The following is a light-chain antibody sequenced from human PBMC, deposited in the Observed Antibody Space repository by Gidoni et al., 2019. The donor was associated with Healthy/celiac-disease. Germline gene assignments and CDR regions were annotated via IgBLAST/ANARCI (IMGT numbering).Light chain of an antibody. Sequence: DIQLTQSPSFLSASVGDRVTITCRASQGISSYLAWYQQKPGKAPKLLIYAASTLQSGVPSRFSGSGSGTEFTLTISSLQPEDFATYYCQQLNSYCAYTFGQGTKLEIK. CDR1: QGISSY. CDR3: QQLNSYCAYT. V-gene: IGKV1-9*01. CDR2: AAS. J-gene: IGKJ2*01.